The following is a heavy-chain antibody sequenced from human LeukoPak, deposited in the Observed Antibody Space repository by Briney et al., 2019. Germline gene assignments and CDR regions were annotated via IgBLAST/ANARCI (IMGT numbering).Heavy chain of an antibody. Sequence: GESLKISCKASGYNFTNHWVAWVRQRPGEGLEWMGIIWPDDSDTRYSPSFQGLVTISVDKSIGTAHLQWRSLKASDTALYFCARHSDVPPDLWGQGTLVIVSS. J-gene: IGHJ5*02. V-gene: IGHV5-51*01. D-gene: IGHD6-6*01. CDR3: ARHSDVPPDL. CDR2: IWPDDSDT. CDR1: GYNFTNHW.